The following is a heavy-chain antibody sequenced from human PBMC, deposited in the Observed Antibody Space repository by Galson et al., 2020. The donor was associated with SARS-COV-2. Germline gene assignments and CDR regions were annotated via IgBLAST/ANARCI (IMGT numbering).Heavy chain of an antibody. Sequence: SETLSLTCSVFGRSISPHYWSWIRQPPGQGLEWIGYIYHSGSTKYSPSLKSRVTISVDTSKKQLSLNLRSVTAADSAVYYCARTRADFWGGNEYYGFDVWGQGTTVIVSS. V-gene: IGHV4-59*11. J-gene: IGHJ6*02. CDR2: IYHSGST. CDR3: ARTRADFWGGNEYYGFDV. CDR1: GRSISPHY. D-gene: IGHD3-3*01.